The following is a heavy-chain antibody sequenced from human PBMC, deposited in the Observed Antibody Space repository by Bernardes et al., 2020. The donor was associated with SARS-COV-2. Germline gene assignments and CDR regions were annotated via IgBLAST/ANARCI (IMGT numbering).Heavy chain of an antibody. Sequence: GGSLRLSCAASGFTFSSYWMSWVRQAPGKGLEWVANIKQDGSEKYYVDSVKGRFTISRDNAKNSLYLQMNSLRAEDTAVYYCARDQGIVATIFGYYDSSGYYFWGQGTLVTVSS. CDR1: GFTFSSYW. V-gene: IGHV3-7*01. J-gene: IGHJ4*02. CDR2: IKQDGSEK. D-gene: IGHD3-22*01. CDR3: ARDQGIVATIFGYYDSSGYYF.